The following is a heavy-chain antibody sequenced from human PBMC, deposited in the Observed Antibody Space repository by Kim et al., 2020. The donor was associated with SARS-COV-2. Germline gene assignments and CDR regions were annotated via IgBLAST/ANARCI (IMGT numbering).Heavy chain of an antibody. V-gene: IGHV3-74*01. Sequence: ADSVRGRFVISRDNAKNTLYLQRNSLRAEDTALYYCARDWRPYGGSNPFDTWGQGTLVTVSS. D-gene: IGHD3-16*01. J-gene: IGHJ4*02. CDR3: ARDWRPYGGSNPFDT.